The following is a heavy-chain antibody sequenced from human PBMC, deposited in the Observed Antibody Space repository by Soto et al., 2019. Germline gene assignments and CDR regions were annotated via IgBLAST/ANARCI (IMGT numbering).Heavy chain of an antibody. Sequence: ASVKVSCKASGYTFTSYDINWVRQATGQGLEWMGWMNPNSGNTGYAQKFQGRVTMTRNTSISTAYMELSSLRSEDTAVYYCARGHPPYYYYYYMDVWGKGTTVTVSS. CDR2: MNPNSGNT. V-gene: IGHV1-8*01. J-gene: IGHJ6*03. CDR1: GYTFTSYD. CDR3: ARGHPPYYYYYYMDV.